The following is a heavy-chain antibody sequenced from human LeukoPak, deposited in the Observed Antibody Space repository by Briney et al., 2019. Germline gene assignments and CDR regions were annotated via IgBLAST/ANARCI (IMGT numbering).Heavy chain of an antibody. CDR3: AKSGLNRFDY. CDR1: GFTFSSYA. D-gene: IGHD2-15*01. V-gene: IGHV3-23*01. J-gene: IGHJ4*02. CDR2: ISGRVANT. Sequence: PGGSLRLSCAASGFTFSSYAMSWVRQAPGKGLEWVSSISGRVANTYYADSVKGRFTISRDNSMNTLSLQMNSLRVEDTAVYYCAKSGLNRFDYWGQGTLVTVSS.